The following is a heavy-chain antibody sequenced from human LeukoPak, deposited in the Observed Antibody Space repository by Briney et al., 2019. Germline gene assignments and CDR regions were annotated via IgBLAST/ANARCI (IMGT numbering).Heavy chain of an antibody. V-gene: IGHV3-21*01. CDR2: ISSSSSYI. CDR1: GFTFSSYS. CDR3: ARRLGYGSSSGHWFDP. J-gene: IGHJ5*02. D-gene: IGHD6-6*01. Sequence: NPGGSLRLSCAASGFTFSSYSMNWVRQAPGKGLEWVSSISSSSSYIYYADSVKGRFTISRDNAKNSLYLQMNSLRAEDTAVYYCARRLGYGSSSGHWFDPWGQGTLVTVSS.